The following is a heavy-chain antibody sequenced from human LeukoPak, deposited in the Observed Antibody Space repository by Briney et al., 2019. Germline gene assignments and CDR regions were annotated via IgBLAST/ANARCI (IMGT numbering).Heavy chain of an antibody. CDR3: ARTGRQLVRLCWFDP. V-gene: IGHV4-34*01. J-gene: IGHJ5*02. CDR2: INHSGST. Sequence: SETLSLTCAVYGGSFSGYYWSWIRQPPGKGVEWIGEINHSGSTNYNPSLKSRVTISVDTSKNQFSLKLSSVTAADTAVYYCARTGRQLVRLCWFDPWGQGTLVTVSS. D-gene: IGHD6-6*01. CDR1: GGSFSGYY.